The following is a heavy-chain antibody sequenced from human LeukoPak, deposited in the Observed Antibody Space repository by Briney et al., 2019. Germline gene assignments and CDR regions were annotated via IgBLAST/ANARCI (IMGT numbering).Heavy chain of an antibody. V-gene: IGHV3-7*01. CDR3: ARVSGFGEPAAPNFDY. D-gene: IGHD3-10*01. CDR2: IKQDGSEK. J-gene: IGHJ4*02. Sequence: GGSLRLSCAASGFTFSSYWMSWVRQAPGKGLEWVANIKQDGSEKYYVDSVKGRFTISRDNAKNSLYLQMNSLRAEDTAVYYCARVSGFGEPAAPNFDYCGQGTLVNDSS. CDR1: GFTFSSYW.